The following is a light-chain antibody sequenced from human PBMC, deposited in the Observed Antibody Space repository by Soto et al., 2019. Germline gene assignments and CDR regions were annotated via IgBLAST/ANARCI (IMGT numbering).Light chain of an antibody. CDR2: EVS. Sequence: QSVLTQPASVSGSPGQSITISCTGTSSDVGTYNLVSWYQQHPGKAPKLMIYEVSKRPSGVSNRFSGSKSGNAASLTISGLQAEDEAYYYCCSYAGSTTFLVFGTGTKVSVL. CDR1: SSDVGTYNL. J-gene: IGLJ1*01. V-gene: IGLV2-23*02. CDR3: CSYAGSTTFLV.